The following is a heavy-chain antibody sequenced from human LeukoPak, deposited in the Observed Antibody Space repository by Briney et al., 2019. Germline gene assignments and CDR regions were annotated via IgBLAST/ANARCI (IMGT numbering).Heavy chain of an antibody. Sequence: PGGSLRLSCAASGFTFSTYAMHWVRQAPGKGLEWVAVISYDGSNKYYADSVKGRFTISRDNSKNTLYLQMNSLRAEDTAVYYCARPYAMEWELLFDYWGQGTLVTVSS. CDR3: ARPYAMEWELLFDY. CDR2: ISYDGSNK. D-gene: IGHD1-26*01. V-gene: IGHV3-30-3*01. J-gene: IGHJ4*02. CDR1: GFTFSTYA.